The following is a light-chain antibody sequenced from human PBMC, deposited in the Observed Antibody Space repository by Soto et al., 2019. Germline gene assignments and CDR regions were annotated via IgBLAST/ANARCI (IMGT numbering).Light chain of an antibody. Sequence: DIVMTQSPLSLPVTPGEPASISCRSSQSLLHSNGYNYLDWYQLKPGQSPQLLIYLGSNRASGVPDRFSGSGSGTDFTLKISRVEAEDVGIYYCMQGLQMPFTFGGGTKVEIK. CDR2: LGS. V-gene: IGKV2-28*01. CDR1: QSLLHSNGYNY. CDR3: MQGLQMPFT. J-gene: IGKJ4*01.